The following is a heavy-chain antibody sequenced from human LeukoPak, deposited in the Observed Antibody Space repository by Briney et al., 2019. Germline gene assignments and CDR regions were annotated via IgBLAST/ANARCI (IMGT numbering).Heavy chain of an antibody. Sequence: GGSLRLSCAASGFTFSSYGMHWVRQASGKGLEWVAFIRYDGSNKYYADSVKGRFTISRDNSKNTLYLQMNSLRAEDTAVYYCAKESRYGSGSYYNVRSYYYMDVWGKGTTVTISS. CDR3: AKESRYGSGSYYNVRSYYYMDV. J-gene: IGHJ6*03. CDR2: IRYDGSNK. CDR1: GFTFSSYG. V-gene: IGHV3-30*02. D-gene: IGHD3-10*01.